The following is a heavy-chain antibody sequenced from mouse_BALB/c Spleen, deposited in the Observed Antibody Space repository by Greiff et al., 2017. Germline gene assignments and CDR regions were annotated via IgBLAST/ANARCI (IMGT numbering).Heavy chain of an antibody. CDR2: ISDGGSYT. J-gene: IGHJ2*01. CDR3: ARDGGYYGIPY. CDR1: GFTFSDYY. V-gene: IGHV5-4*02. Sequence: EVQRVESGGGLVKPGGSLKLSCAASGFTFSDYYMYWVRQTPEKRLEWVATISDGGSYTYYPDSVKGRFTISRDNAKNNLYLQMSSLKSEDTAMYYCARDGGYYGIPYWGQGTTLTVSS. D-gene: IGHD1-1*01.